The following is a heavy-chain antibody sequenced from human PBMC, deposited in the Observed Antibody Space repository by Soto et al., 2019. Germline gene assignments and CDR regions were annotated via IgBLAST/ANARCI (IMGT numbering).Heavy chain of an antibody. CDR1: GGSVSSGNYY. Sequence: SETLSLTCTVSGGSVSSGNYYWSWIRQPPGKGLEWIGYIYYSGSTNYNPSLKSRVTISVDTSKNQFSLKLSSVTAADTAVYYCARVDRWDGDIGYWGEGTLVTVSS. D-gene: IGHD1-26*01. CDR2: IYYSGST. CDR3: ARVDRWDGDIGY. V-gene: IGHV4-61*01. J-gene: IGHJ4*02.